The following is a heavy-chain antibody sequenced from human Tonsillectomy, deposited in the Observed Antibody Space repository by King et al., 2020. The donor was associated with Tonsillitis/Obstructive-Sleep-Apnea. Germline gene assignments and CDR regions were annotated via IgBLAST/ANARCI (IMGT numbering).Heavy chain of an antibody. CDR3: AREAVAGEYYYYSMDV. V-gene: IGHV3-74*01. Sequence: VQLVESGGGLVQPGGSLRLSCAASGFTFSSYWMHWVRQAPGKGLVWVSRINSDGSSTGYADSVRGRFTISRDNAKNTLYLQMNSLRAEDTAVYYCAREAVAGEYYYYSMDVWGKGTTVTVSS. D-gene: IGHD6-19*01. CDR2: INSDGSST. J-gene: IGHJ6*03. CDR1: GFTFSSYW.